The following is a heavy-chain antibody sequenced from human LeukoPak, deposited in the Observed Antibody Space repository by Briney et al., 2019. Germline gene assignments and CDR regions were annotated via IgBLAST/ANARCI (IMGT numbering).Heavy chain of an antibody. CDR1: GYTFTSYG. CDR3: ERGLSHIVVVPAAILYVQFDY. D-gene: IGHD2-2*02. Sequence: ASVKVSCKASGYTFTSYGISWVRQAPGQGLDWVGWISAYRGNTNYAQKLQGRVTMTRDTSISTAYLELSRMRSDDTNVSYCERGLSHIVVVPAAILYVQFDYWGPGKLVPVSS. V-gene: IGHV1-18*01. CDR2: ISAYRGNT. J-gene: IGHJ4*02.